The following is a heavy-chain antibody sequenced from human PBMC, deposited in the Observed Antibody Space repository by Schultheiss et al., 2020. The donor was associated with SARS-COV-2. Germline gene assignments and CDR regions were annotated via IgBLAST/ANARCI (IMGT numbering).Heavy chain of an antibody. J-gene: IGHJ3*02. CDR1: GGTFSSHA. CDR2: IIPIFGTA. D-gene: IGHD1-26*01. Sequence: SVKVSCKVSGGTFSSHAIGWVRQAPGQGLEWTGGIIPIFGTANYAQKFQGRVTITADESTSTAYMELSSLRSEDTAVYYCARSRGDSGSYQGYAFDIWGQGTMVTVSS. CDR3: ARSRGDSGSYQGYAFDI. V-gene: IGHV1-69*13.